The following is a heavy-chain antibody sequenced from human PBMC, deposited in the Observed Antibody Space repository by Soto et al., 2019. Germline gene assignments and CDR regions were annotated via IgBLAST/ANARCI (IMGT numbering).Heavy chain of an antibody. V-gene: IGHV4-34*01. D-gene: IGHD3-3*01. CDR1: GGSFSGYY. CDR3: ARNGSYYDFWSGYYFGGGMDV. CDR2: INHSGST. J-gene: IGHJ6*02. Sequence: SETLSLTCAVYGGSFSGYYWSWIRQPPGKGLEWIGEINHSGSTNYNPSLKSRVTISVDTSKNQFSLKLSSVTAADTAVYYCARNGSYYDFWSGYYFGGGMDVWDQGTTVTVS.